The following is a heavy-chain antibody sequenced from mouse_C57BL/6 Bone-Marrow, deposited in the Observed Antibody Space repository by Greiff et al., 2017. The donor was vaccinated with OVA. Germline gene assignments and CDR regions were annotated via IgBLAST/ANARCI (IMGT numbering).Heavy chain of an antibody. D-gene: IGHD2-4*01. Sequence: EVMLVESGGGLVQPGGSMKLSCVASGFTFSNYWMNWVRQSPEKGLEWVAQIRLKSDNYATHYAESVKGRFTISRDDSKSSVYLQMNNLRAEDTGIYYGTGGTYDYDDGYYAMDYWGQGTSVTVSS. CDR1: GFTFSNYW. V-gene: IGHV6-3*01. CDR3: TGGTYDYDDGYYAMDY. CDR2: IRLKSDNYAT. J-gene: IGHJ4*01.